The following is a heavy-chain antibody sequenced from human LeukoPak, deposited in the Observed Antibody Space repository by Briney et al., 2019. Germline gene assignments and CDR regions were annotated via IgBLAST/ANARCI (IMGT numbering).Heavy chain of an antibody. V-gene: IGHV3-9*01. CDR3: AKDINWNYGLHFDY. J-gene: IGHJ4*02. D-gene: IGHD1-7*01. Sequence: GGSLRLSCAASGFTVSSNYMSWVRQAPGKGLEWVSGISWNSGSIGYADSVKGRFTISRDNAKNSLYLQMNSLRAEDTALYYCAKDINWNYGLHFDYWGQGTLVTVSS. CDR1: GFTVSSNY. CDR2: ISWNSGSI.